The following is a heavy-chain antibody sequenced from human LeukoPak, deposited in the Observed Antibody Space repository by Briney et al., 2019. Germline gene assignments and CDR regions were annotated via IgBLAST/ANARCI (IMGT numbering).Heavy chain of an antibody. D-gene: IGHD3-3*01. CDR2: IKQDGSEK. Sequence: GGSLRLSCAASGFTFSSYWMSWVRQAPGKGLEWVANIKQDGSEKYYVDSVKGRFTISRDNAKNSLYLQMNSLRAEDTAVYYCARELADREWSYFDYWGQGTLVTVSS. CDR1: GFTFSSYW. V-gene: IGHV3-7*01. CDR3: ARELADREWSYFDY. J-gene: IGHJ4*02.